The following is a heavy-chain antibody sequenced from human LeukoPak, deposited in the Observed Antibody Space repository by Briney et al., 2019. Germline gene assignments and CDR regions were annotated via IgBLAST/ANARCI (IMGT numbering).Heavy chain of an antibody. CDR1: GFTFSSYG. J-gene: IGHJ4*02. CDR2: ISYDGSNK. CDR3: ARNHEGATTGDY. D-gene: IGHD1-26*01. V-gene: IGHV3-30*03. Sequence: GSLRLSCAASGFTFSSYGMHWVRQAPGKGLEWVAVISYDGSNKYYADSVKGRFTISRDNSKNTLYLQMNSLRAEDTAVYYCARNHEGATTGDYWGQGTLVTVSS.